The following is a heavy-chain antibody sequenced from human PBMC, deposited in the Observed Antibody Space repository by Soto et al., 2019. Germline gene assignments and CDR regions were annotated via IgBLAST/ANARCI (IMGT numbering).Heavy chain of an antibody. CDR3: AREGGSLNWCDP. CDR2: IRSSSITI. D-gene: IGHD1-26*01. V-gene: IGHV3-48*02. Sequence: EVQLVESGGGLVQPGGSLRLACAASGFTFRSYSMNWFRQAPGKGLEWVSDIRSSSITIYYADSVKGRFTISRDNAKNSLYLQMNSLRDEDTAVYYCAREGGSLNWCDPWGQGTLVTVSS. CDR1: GFTFRSYS. J-gene: IGHJ5*02.